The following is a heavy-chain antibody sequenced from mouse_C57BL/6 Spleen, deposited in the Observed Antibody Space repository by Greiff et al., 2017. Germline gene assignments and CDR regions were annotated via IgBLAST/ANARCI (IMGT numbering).Heavy chain of an antibody. Sequence: QVHVKQSGAELVRPGASVTLSCKASGYTFTDYEMHWVKQTPVHGLEWIGAIDPETGGTAYNQKFKGKAILTADKSSSTAYMELRSLTSEDSAVYYCTPGYFDVWGTGTTVTVSS. CDR1: GYTFTDYE. CDR3: TPGYFDV. CDR2: IDPETGGT. J-gene: IGHJ1*03. V-gene: IGHV1-15*01.